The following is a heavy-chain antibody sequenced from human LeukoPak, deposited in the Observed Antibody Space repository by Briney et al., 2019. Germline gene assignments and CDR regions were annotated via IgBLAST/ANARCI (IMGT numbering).Heavy chain of an antibody. CDR1: GGSISSSSYY. CDR2: IYYGGST. V-gene: IGHV4-39*01. CDR3: ARHFWRATAFDP. J-gene: IGHJ5*02. Sequence: SETLCLTCTVSGGSISSSSYYWGWIRQPPGKGLEWIGSIYYGGSTYYNPSLKSRVTISVDTSKNQFSLKLSSVTAADTAVYYCARHFWRATAFDPWGQGTLVTVSS. D-gene: IGHD3-3*01.